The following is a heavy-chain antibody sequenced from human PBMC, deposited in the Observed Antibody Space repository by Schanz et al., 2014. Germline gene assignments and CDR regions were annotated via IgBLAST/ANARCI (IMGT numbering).Heavy chain of an antibody. CDR3: ARDRDQWDGNYLDY. D-gene: IGHD1-26*01. Sequence: QGLLVQSGGEVKKPGASVKVSCKASGHPFTAYYMHWVRQAPGQGLEWMGWMNPNSGTTGYAQKFQGRVTMTTDTSTSTVYMELRSLTSDDSAVYYCARDRDQWDGNYLDYWGQGTLVTVSS. CDR1: GHPFTAYY. CDR2: MNPNSGTT. V-gene: IGHV1-2*02. J-gene: IGHJ4*02.